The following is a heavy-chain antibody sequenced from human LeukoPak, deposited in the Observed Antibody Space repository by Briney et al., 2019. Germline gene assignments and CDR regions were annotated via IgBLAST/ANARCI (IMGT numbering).Heavy chain of an antibody. J-gene: IGHJ4*02. D-gene: IGHD2-15*01. V-gene: IGHV4-31*03. CDR1: GGSISSGGYY. CDR2: IYYSGST. CDR3: ARDGCSGGSCYIDY. Sequence: SETLSLTCTVSGGSISSGGYYWGWIRQRPGKGLEWIGYIYYSGSTYYNPSLKSRVTISVDTSKNQFSLKLSSVTAADTAVYYCARDGCSGGSCYIDYWGQGTLVTVSS.